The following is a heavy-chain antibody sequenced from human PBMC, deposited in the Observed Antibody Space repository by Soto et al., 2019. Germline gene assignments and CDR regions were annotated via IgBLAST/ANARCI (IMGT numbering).Heavy chain of an antibody. CDR2: IYYSGST. Sequence: QVQLQESGPGLVKPSKTLSLTCTVSGGSISSYYWSWIRQPPGKGLEWIGYIYYSGSTNYNPSLKSRVTISVDTSKNQFSLKLSSVTAADTAVYYCARALYGSGSYYWFDPWGQGTLVTVSS. D-gene: IGHD3-10*01. V-gene: IGHV4-59*01. CDR3: ARALYGSGSYYWFDP. J-gene: IGHJ5*02. CDR1: GGSISSYY.